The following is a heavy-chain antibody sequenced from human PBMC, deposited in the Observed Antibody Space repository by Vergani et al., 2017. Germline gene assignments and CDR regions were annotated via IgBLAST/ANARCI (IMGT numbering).Heavy chain of an antibody. V-gene: IGHV1-45*02. CDR3: ALAESSTSSINSVGITPETSSWFDP. J-gene: IGHJ5*02. Sequence: QMQLVQSGAEVKKTGSSVKVSCKASGYTFTYRYLHWVRQAPGQALEWMGWITPFNGNTNYAQKFQDRVTITRDRSMSTAYMELSSLSAEDTAMYYCALAESSTSSINSVGITPETSSWFDPWGQGTLVTVSS. CDR1: GYTFTYRY. CDR2: ITPFNGNT. D-gene: IGHD2-2*01.